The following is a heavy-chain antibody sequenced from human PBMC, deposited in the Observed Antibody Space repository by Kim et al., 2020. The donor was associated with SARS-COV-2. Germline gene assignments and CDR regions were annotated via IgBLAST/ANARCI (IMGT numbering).Heavy chain of an antibody. J-gene: IGHJ4*02. V-gene: IGHV4-34*01. Sequence: NPSLKSRVTISVDTSKNQFSLKLSSVTAADTAVYYCAREVGSGSYYHFDYWGQGTLVTVSS. CDR3: AREVGSGSYYHFDY. D-gene: IGHD3-10*01.